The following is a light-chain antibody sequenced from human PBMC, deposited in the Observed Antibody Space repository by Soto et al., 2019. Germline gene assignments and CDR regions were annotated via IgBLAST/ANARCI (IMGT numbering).Light chain of an antibody. Sequence: LSASVGDRVSITCPVSQSVRSWFAWYQQTPGKAPKLLIYKASSSQSGASSRFSGSGSGTEFTLTISSLQPDDLATYYYQQYKTYCPFGPGTKVEIK. CDR2: KAS. CDR3: QQYKTYCP. J-gene: IGKJ1*01. CDR1: QSVRSW. V-gene: IGKV1-5*03.